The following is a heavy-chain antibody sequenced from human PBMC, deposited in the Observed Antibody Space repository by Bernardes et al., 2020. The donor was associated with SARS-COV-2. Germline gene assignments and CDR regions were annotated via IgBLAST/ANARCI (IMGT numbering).Heavy chain of an antibody. V-gene: IGHV3-21*01. CDR2: ITSSSSYI. J-gene: IGHJ5*02. Sequence: GGSLRLSCAASGFTFSSYSMNWVRQAPGKGLEWVSSITSSSSYIYYADSVKGRFTISRDNAKNSLYLQMNSLRAEDTAVYYCARALVAAAPKGRGPWGQGTLVTVSS. D-gene: IGHD2-2*01. CDR1: GFTFSSYS. CDR3: ARALVAAAPKGRGP.